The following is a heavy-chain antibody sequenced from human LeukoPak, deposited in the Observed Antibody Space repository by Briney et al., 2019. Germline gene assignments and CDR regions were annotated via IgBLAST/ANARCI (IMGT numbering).Heavy chain of an antibody. CDR1: GYTFTGYY. D-gene: IGHD4-17*01. V-gene: IGHV1-2*06. CDR3: AMLTVTTSSDFDY. Sequence: GASVKVSCKASGYTFTGYYMHWVRQAPGQGLEWIGRINPNSGGTNYAQKFQGRVTMTRDTSISTAYMELSRLRSDDTAVYYCAMLTVTTSSDFDYWGQGTLVTVSS. J-gene: IGHJ4*02. CDR2: INPNSGGT.